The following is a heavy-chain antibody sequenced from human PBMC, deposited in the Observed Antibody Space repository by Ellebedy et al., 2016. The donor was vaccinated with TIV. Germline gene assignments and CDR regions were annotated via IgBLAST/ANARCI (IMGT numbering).Heavy chain of an antibody. Sequence: PGGSLRLSCAASGLTFSSHAMSWVRRAPGKGLEWVAHINPDGSAEYYVDSVKGRFTISRDNAKNSLYLQMNSLRDEDTAVYYCARPYDGGSYVPWDWGQGTLVTVSS. J-gene: IGHJ4*02. CDR2: INPDGSAE. CDR1: GLTFSSHA. CDR3: ARPYDGGSYVPWD. D-gene: IGHD2-21*01. V-gene: IGHV3-7*01.